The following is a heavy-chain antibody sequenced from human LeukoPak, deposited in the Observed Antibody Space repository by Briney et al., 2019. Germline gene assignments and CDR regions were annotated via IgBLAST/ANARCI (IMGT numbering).Heavy chain of an antibody. CDR1: GGTFSSYA. J-gene: IGHJ4*02. Sequence: ASVKVSCKASGGTFSSYAISWVRQATGQGLEWMGWMNPNSGNTGYAQKFQGRVTMTRNTSISTAYMELSSLRSEDTAVYYCARGRAYYYDSSGYYHPDYWGQGTLVTVSS. CDR2: MNPNSGNT. D-gene: IGHD3-22*01. CDR3: ARGRAYYYDSSGYYHPDY. V-gene: IGHV1-8*02.